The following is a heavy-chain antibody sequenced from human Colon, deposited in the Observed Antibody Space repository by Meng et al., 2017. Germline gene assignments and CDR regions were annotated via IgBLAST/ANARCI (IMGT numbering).Heavy chain of an antibody. Sequence: QVQLVEAGGGVVQPGRSRRLSCAASGFTFSSSPMHWVRQAPGQGLEWVAVISHDGSNIYYADSVRGRFTISRDNSENTLYLQMNSLRAEDTAMYYCARDEFGSIDYWGQGTLVTVSS. D-gene: IGHD3-10*01. CDR2: ISHDGSNI. V-gene: IGHV3-30-3*01. J-gene: IGHJ4*02. CDR1: GFTFSSSP. CDR3: ARDEFGSIDY.